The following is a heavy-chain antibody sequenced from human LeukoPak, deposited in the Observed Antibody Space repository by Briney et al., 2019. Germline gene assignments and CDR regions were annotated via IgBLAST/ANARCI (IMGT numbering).Heavy chain of an antibody. CDR3: ARGGGAAAGVHWFDP. D-gene: IGHD6-13*01. Sequence: SETLSLTCTVSGGSISSYYWSWIRQPPGKGLEWIGYIYYSGSTNYNPSLKSRVTISVDTSKNQFSLKLSSVTAADTAVYYCARGGGAAAGVHWFDPWGQGTLVTVSS. CDR1: GGSISSYY. J-gene: IGHJ5*02. V-gene: IGHV4-59*01. CDR2: IYYSGST.